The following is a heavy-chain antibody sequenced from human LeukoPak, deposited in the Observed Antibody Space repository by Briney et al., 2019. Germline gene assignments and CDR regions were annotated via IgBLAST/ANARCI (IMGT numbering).Heavy chain of an antibody. V-gene: IGHV3-23*01. CDR1: GFTFNSYA. J-gene: IGHJ6*02. D-gene: IGHD1-26*01. CDR2: ISGSGGST. Sequence: GGSLRLSCAASGFTFNSYAMSWVRQAPGKGLEWVSAISGSGGSTYYADSVKGRFTISRDNSKNTLYLQMNSLRTEDTAVYYCAKGRVGANGYYYYGMDVWGQGTTVTVSS. CDR3: AKGRVGANGYYYYGMDV.